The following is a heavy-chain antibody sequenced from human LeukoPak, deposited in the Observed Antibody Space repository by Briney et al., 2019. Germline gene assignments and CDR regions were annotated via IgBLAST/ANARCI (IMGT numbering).Heavy chain of an antibody. J-gene: IGHJ4*02. CDR2: IYTSGST. D-gene: IGHD6-13*01. CDR1: GGSISSYY. CDR3: ARDAEGDGSSSWRFDY. Sequence: SETLSLTCTVSGGSISSYYWSWIRQPAGKGLEWIGRIYTSGSTNYNPSLKSRVTMSVDTSKNQFSLKLSSVTAADTAVYYCARDAEGDGSSSWRFDYWGQGTLVTVSS. V-gene: IGHV4-4*07.